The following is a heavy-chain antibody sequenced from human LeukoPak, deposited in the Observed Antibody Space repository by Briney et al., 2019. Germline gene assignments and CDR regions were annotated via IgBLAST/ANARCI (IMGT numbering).Heavy chain of an antibody. D-gene: IGHD6-13*01. V-gene: IGHV4-34*01. J-gene: IGHJ4*02. CDR3: ARAPYSSSWMGLDY. CDR1: GGSFSGYY. CDR2: INHSGST. Sequence: SETLSLTCAVYGGSFSGYYWSWIRQPPGKGLEWIGEINHSGSTNYNPSLKSRVTISVDTSKNQFSLKLSSVTAADTAVYYCARAPYSSSWMGLDYWGQGTLVTVSS.